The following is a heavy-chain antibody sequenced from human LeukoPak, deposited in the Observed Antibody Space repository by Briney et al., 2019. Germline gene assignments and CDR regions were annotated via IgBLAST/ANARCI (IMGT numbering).Heavy chain of an antibody. D-gene: IGHD3-10*01. CDR1: GGSISSYY. CDR2: IYYSGST. Sequence: SETLSLTCTASGGSISSYYWSWIRQPPGKGLEWIGYIYYSGSTNYNPSLKSRVTISVDTSKNQFSLKLSSVTAADTAVYYCARGGRYYGSGSYYNFDYWGQGTLVTVSS. CDR3: ARGGRYYGSGSYYNFDY. J-gene: IGHJ4*02. V-gene: IGHV4-59*01.